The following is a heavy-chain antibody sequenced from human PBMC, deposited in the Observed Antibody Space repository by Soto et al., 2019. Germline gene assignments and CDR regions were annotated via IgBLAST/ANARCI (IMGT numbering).Heavy chain of an antibody. J-gene: IGHJ4*02. CDR1: GFTFSSYA. D-gene: IGHD2-2*01. Sequence: PGGSLRLSCAASGFTFSSYAMSWVRQAPGKGLEWVSAISGSGGSTYYADSVKGRFTISRDNSKNTLYLQMNSLRAEDTAVYYCAKDLYCSGTSCSSSRYFDYWGQGTLVTVSS. V-gene: IGHV3-23*01. CDR3: AKDLYCSGTSCSSSRYFDY. CDR2: ISGSGGST.